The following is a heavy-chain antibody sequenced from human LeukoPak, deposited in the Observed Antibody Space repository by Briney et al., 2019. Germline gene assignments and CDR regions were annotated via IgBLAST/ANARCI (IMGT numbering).Heavy chain of an antibody. J-gene: IGHJ4*02. V-gene: IGHV3-74*01. CDR3: ARVRSSGWSYFDY. Sequence: PGGSLRLSCAASGFTFSSYWIHWVRQAPGKGLVWVSRINSDGSSTSYADSVKGRFTISRDNAKNTLYLQMNSLRPEDTAVYYCARVRSSGWSYFDYWGQGTLVTVSS. CDR1: GFTFSSYW. D-gene: IGHD6-19*01. CDR2: INSDGSST.